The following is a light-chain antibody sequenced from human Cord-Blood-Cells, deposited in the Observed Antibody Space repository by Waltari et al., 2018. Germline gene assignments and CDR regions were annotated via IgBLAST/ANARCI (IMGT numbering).Light chain of an antibody. V-gene: IGKV1-5*01. CDR3: QQYNSYSRT. J-gene: IGKJ1*01. CDR2: DAS. Sequence: DIQMTPSPSTLSASVGDRVTLTCRASQSISSWLAWYQQEPGKAPKLLIYDASSLESGVPSRFSGSGSGTEFTLTISSLQPDDFATYYCQQYNSYSRTFGQGTKVEIK. CDR1: QSISSW.